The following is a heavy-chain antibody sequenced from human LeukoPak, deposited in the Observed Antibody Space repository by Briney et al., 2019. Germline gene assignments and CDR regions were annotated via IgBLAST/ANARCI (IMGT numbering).Heavy chain of an antibody. CDR3: ARGLCSSTSCYVDY. J-gene: IGHJ4*02. D-gene: IGHD2-2*01. CDR2: INHSGST. CDR1: GGSFSGYY. V-gene: IGHV4-34*01. Sequence: SETLSLTCAVYGGSFSGYYWSWIRQPPRKGLEWIGEINHSGSTNYNPSLKSRVTISVDTSKNQFSLKLSSVTAADTAVYYCARGLCSSTSCYVDYWGQGTLVTVSS.